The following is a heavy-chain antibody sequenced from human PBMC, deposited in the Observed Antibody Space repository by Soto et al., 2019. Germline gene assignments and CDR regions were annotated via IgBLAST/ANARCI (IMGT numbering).Heavy chain of an antibody. Sequence: ASVKVSCKASGYTFTSYAMHWVRQAPGQRLEWMGWINAGNGNTKYSQKFQGRVTITRDTSASTAYMELSSLRSEDTAVYYCARPRIAAAGSWFDPWGQGTLVTVSS. V-gene: IGHV1-3*01. D-gene: IGHD6-13*01. CDR3: ARPRIAAAGSWFDP. CDR2: INAGNGNT. J-gene: IGHJ5*02. CDR1: GYTFTSYA.